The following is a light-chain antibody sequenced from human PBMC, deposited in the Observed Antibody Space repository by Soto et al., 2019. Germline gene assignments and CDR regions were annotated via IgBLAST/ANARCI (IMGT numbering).Light chain of an antibody. Sequence: QSALTQPPSASGTPRQRVTISCSGSSSNIGSNSVNWFQQVPGAGPKLLIYRNDERTYGVPDRFSGSKSGTSASLAISGLLSEDEADYYCAAWDGSLNGFWVFGGGTKLTVL. CDR1: SSNIGSNS. CDR2: RND. CDR3: AAWDGSLNGFWV. J-gene: IGLJ3*02. V-gene: IGLV1-44*01.